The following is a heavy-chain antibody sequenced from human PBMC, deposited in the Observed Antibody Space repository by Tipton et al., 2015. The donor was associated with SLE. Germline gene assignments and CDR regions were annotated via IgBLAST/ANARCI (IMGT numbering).Heavy chain of an antibody. D-gene: IGHD1-1*01. J-gene: IGHJ5*02. CDR2: MYTSGST. CDR1: GGSISSGGYY. V-gene: IGHV4-61*09. Sequence: TLSLTCTVSGGSISSGGYYWSWIRQPAGEGLEWGGHMYTSGSTSYNPSLRSRRSKSLETSKNQFSLTLSSVTASDTAIYYCARRAGRPIRCPTWFDPWGQGALVSVSS. CDR3: ARRAGRPIRCPTWFDP.